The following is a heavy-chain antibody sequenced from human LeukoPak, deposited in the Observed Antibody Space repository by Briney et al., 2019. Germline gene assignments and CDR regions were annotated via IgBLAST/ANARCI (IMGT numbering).Heavy chain of an antibody. CDR2: INPNSGDT. Sequence: GASVKVSCKASGYTFTASYIHWVRQAPGQGLEWMGWINPNSGDTNYAQKFQGRVTMTRDTSISTAYMELSRLRSDDTAVYYCARVRYRLAETYIDYWGQGTLVTVSS. V-gene: IGHV1-2*02. J-gene: IGHJ4*02. D-gene: IGHD3-16*01. CDR1: GYTFTASY. CDR3: ARVRYRLAETYIDY.